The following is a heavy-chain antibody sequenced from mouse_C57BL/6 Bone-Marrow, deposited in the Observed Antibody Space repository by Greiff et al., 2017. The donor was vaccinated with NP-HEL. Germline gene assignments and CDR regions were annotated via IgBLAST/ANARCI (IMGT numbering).Heavy chain of an antibody. J-gene: IGHJ1*03. V-gene: IGHV14-4*01. Sequence: VQLQQSGAELVRPGASVKLSCTASGFNIKDDYMHWVKQRPEQGLEWIGWIDPENGDTEYASKFQGTATITADTSSNTAYLQLSSLTSEDTAVYYCTKAYSNWYYDVWGTGTTVTVAS. D-gene: IGHD2-5*01. CDR1: GFNIKDDY. CDR3: TKAYSNWYYDV. CDR2: IDPENGDT.